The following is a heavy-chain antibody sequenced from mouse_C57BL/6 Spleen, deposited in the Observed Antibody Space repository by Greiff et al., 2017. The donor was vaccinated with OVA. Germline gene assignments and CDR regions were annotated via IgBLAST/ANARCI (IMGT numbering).Heavy chain of an antibody. D-gene: IGHD2-4*01. CDR3: ARERGDYDGFDY. Sequence: EVQLQQSGPELVKPGASVKISCKASGYTFTDYYMNWVKQSHGKSLEWIGDINPNNGGTSYNQKFKGKATLTVDKSSSTAYMELRSLTSEDSAVYYCARERGDYDGFDYWGQGTTLTVSS. J-gene: IGHJ2*01. CDR2: INPNNGGT. V-gene: IGHV1-26*01. CDR1: GYTFTDYY.